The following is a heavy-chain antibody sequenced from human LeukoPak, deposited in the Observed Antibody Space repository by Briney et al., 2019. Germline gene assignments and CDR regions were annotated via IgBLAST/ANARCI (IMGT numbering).Heavy chain of an antibody. D-gene: IGHD1-26*01. CDR2: IYYTGNT. J-gene: IGHJ6*02. CDR3: ARQGHKLTLVDYYGMDV. CDR1: RGSISSYY. V-gene: IGHV4-59*08. Sequence: SETLSLTCTVSRGSISSYYWSWIRQPPGRGLEWIGYIYYTGNTNYNPSLKSRVTISVDTSKNQFSLKLSSVTAADTAVYYCARQGHKLTLVDYYGMDVWGQGTTVTVSS.